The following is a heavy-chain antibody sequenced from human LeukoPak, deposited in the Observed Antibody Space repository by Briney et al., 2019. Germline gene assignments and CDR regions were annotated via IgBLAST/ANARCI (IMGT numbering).Heavy chain of an antibody. Sequence: SETLSLTCTVSGGSISSYYWGWIRQPPGKGLEWIGSIYYSGSTYYNPSLKSRVTISVDTSKNQFSLKLSSVTAADTAVYYCARAVGGDGSGSLWGPGTLVTVSS. D-gene: IGHD3-10*01. V-gene: IGHV4-39*07. J-gene: IGHJ4*02. CDR1: GGSISSYY. CDR2: IYYSGST. CDR3: ARAVGGDGSGSL.